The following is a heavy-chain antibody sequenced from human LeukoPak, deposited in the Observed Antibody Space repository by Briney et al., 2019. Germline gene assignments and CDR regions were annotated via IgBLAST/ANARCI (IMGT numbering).Heavy chain of an antibody. D-gene: IGHD5-18*01. V-gene: IGHV3-23*01. CDR3: ASSGYSYGSDY. Sequence: GGSLRLSCAASGFTFSSFAMSWVRQAPGKGLEWVSAIVDSGGRTSYADAVKGRFTISRDNSKNTLYLQMNSLRAEDTAVYYCASSGYSYGSDYWGQGTLVTVSS. J-gene: IGHJ4*02. CDR2: IVDSGGRT. CDR1: GFTFSSFA.